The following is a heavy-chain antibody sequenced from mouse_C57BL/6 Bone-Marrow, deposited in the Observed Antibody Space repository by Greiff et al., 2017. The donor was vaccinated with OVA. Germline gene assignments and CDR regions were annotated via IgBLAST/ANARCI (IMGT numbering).Heavy chain of an antibody. CDR1: GYTFTSYW. Sequence: VQLQQPGAELVKPGASVKLSCKASGYTFTSYWMHWVKQRPGQGLEWIGMIHPNSGSTNYNEKFKSKSTLTVDKSSSTAYMQLSSLTSEDSAVYYCARTGLSWFAYWGQGTLVTVSA. V-gene: IGHV1-64*01. CDR2: IHPNSGST. J-gene: IGHJ3*01. CDR3: ARTGLSWFAY.